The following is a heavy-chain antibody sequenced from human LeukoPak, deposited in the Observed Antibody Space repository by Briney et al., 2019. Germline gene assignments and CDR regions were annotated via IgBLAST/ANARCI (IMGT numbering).Heavy chain of an antibody. J-gene: IGHJ6*02. CDR3: ARDRGYSSSWDYYYYYGMDV. CDR1: GFTFSIYG. D-gene: IGHD6-13*01. Sequence: GGSLRLSCAASGFTFSIYGMSWVRQAPGKGLEWVSAISGSGYSTYYADSVKGRFTISRDNAKNSLYLQMNSLRAEDTAVYYCARDRGYSSSWDYYYYYGMDVWGQGTTVTVSS. V-gene: IGHV3-23*01. CDR2: ISGSGYST.